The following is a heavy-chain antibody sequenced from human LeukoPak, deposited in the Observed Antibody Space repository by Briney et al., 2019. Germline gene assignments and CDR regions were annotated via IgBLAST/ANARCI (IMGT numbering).Heavy chain of an antibody. CDR2: INTNTGNP. V-gene: IGHV7-4-1*02. D-gene: IGHD1-26*01. Sequence: ASVKVSCKASGYTFTSYAMNWVRQAPGQGLEWMGWINTNTGNPTYAQGFTGRFVFSLDTSVSTAYLQISSLKAEDTAVYYCARVFSGSYYYYYYMDVWGKGTTVTVSS. J-gene: IGHJ6*03. CDR3: ARVFSGSYYYYYYMDV. CDR1: GYTFTSYA.